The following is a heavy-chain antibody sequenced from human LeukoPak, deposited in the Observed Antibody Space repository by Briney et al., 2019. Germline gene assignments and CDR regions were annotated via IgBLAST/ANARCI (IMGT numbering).Heavy chain of an antibody. CDR1: GYTFTGYY. D-gene: IGHD1-26*01. CDR3: ARDAPLRYSVSYLGSYYYYYMDV. J-gene: IGHJ6*03. CDR2: INPNSGGT. V-gene: IGHV1-2*02. Sequence: ASVKVSCKASGYTFTGYYMHWVRQAPGQGLEWMGWINPNSGGTNYAQKFQGRVTMTRDTSISTAYMELSRLRSDDTAVYYCARDAPLRYSVSYLGSYYYYYMDVWGKGTTVTVSS.